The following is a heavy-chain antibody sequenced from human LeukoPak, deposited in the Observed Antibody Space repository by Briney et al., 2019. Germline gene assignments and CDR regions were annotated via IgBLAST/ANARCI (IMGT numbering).Heavy chain of an antibody. CDR3: AKDRGGGSQLGDAYDV. J-gene: IGHJ3*01. CDR2: ISYSSETI. Sequence: GGSLRLSCAASGFPFDEHAMHWVRHAPGKGLEWVSGISYSSETIGYVDSVKGRFTISRDNVRKSLYLQMNSLRIEDTALYYCAKDRGGGSQLGDAYDVWGQGTMVSVSS. D-gene: IGHD5-24*01. CDR1: GFPFDEHA. V-gene: IGHV3-9*01.